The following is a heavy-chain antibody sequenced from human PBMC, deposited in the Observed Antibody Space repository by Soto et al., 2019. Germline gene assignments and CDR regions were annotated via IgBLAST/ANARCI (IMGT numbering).Heavy chain of an antibody. CDR3: ARVFTIFGVVIRGGAWFDP. V-gene: IGHV4-4*02. D-gene: IGHD3-3*01. J-gene: IGHJ5*02. CDR1: GGSISSSNW. CDR2: IYHSGST. Sequence: SETLSLTCAVSGGSISSSNWWSWVRQPPGKGLEWIGEIYHSGSTNYNPSLKSRVTISVDKSKNQFSLKLSSVTAADTAVYYCARVFTIFGVVIRGGAWFDPWGQGTLVTVSS.